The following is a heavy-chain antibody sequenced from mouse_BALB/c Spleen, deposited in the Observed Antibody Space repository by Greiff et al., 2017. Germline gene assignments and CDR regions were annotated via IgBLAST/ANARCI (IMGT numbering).Heavy chain of an antibody. J-gene: IGHJ3*01. CDR3: ARQGGNSFAY. CDR2: INPSTGYT. Sequence: QVQLKQSGAELAKPGASVKMSCKASGYTFTSYWMHWVKQRPGQGLEWIGYINPSTGYTEYNQKFKDKATLTADKSSSTAYMQLSSLTSEDSAVYYCARQGGNSFAYWGQGTLVTVSA. CDR1: GYTFTSYW. D-gene: IGHD2-1*01. V-gene: IGHV1-7*01.